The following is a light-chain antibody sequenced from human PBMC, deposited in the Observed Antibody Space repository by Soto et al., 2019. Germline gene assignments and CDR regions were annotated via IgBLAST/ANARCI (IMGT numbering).Light chain of an antibody. J-gene: IGKJ4*01. V-gene: IGKV3-15*01. CDR3: QNYNYWPPAP. CDR1: QSIRSN. CDR2: GAS. Sequence: EIVMTQSPATLSVSPGERGTLSCRASQSIRSNVAWYQQRPGQAPRLLIFGASVRATGVPDRFSGSGSGTAFTLTINSLQSEDSAVYYCQNYNYWPPAPCGGGTKVEI.